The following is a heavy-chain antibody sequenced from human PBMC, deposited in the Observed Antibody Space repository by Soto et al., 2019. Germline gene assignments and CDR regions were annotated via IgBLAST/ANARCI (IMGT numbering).Heavy chain of an antibody. CDR1: GFTFSSYA. J-gene: IGHJ4*02. CDR3: ARERQGRAEY. V-gene: IGHV3-23*01. Sequence: GGSLRLSCAASGFTFSSYAMSWVRQAPGKGLGWVSVITSTGDNIYYLDSVRGRFAISRDNSQNTVSLQMNSLRVEDTAVYYCARERQGRAEYWGQGTQVTVSS. CDR2: ITSTGDNI.